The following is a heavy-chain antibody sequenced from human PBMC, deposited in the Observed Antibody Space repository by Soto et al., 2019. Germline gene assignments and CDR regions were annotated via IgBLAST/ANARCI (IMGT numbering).Heavy chain of an antibody. Sequence: GASVKVSCKASGGTFSSYAISCVRQAPGQGLEWMGGIIPIFGTANYAQKFQGRVTITADESTSTAYMELSSLRAEDTAVYYCARDDPKGYNYSVAFFEYWGQGTPVTVSS. J-gene: IGHJ4*02. CDR3: ARDDPKGYNYSVAFFEY. V-gene: IGHV1-69*13. CDR2: IIPIFGTA. CDR1: GGTFSSYA. D-gene: IGHD5-18*01.